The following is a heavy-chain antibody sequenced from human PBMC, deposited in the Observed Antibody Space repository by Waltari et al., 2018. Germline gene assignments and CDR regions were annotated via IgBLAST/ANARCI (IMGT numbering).Heavy chain of an antibody. CDR2: IYYSGST. Sequence: QVQLQESGPGLVKPSQTLSLTCTVSGGSISRRGYYWNWIRQHPGKGLAWIGYIYYSGSTYYNPSLKSRVTISVDTSKNQFSLKLSSVTAADTAVYYCARDSPTPSIAARGAFDIWGQGTMVTVSS. CDR1: GGSISRRGYY. J-gene: IGHJ3*02. V-gene: IGHV4-31*03. D-gene: IGHD6-6*01. CDR3: ARDSPTPSIAARGAFDI.